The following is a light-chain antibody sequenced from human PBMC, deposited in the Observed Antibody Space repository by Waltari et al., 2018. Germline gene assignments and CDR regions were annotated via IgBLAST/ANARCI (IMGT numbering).Light chain of an antibody. CDR3: MQGRQPGYT. CDR2: LGS. Sequence: LQNPGKASLSWDVQKPGQVPQIRVSLGSSRASAVTVRFSGSVSGTDFTLSISRVEAEDGGLYYCMQGRQPGYTFGQGTSLEIK. V-gene: IGKV2-28*01. CDR1: LQNPGKAS. J-gene: IGKJ2*01.